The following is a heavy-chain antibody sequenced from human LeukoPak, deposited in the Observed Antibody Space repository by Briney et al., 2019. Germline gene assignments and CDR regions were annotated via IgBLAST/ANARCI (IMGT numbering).Heavy chain of an antibody. Sequence: PGESLKISCKGSGYRFTNYRIGGVRQMPGKGLEWMGIIYPGDSETTYSPSFQGQVTISADKSINTAYLQWSTLKASDTAMYYCARLDEGFYYDGTGYNFWGQGTLVTVST. CDR3: ARLDEGFYYDGTGYNF. V-gene: IGHV5-51*01. J-gene: IGHJ4*02. CDR1: GYRFTNYR. D-gene: IGHD3-22*01. CDR2: IYPGDSET.